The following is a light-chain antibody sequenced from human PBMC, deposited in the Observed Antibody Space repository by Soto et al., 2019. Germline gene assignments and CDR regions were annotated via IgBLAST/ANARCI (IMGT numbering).Light chain of an antibody. CDR2: GAS. Sequence: DIQMTQSPTSVSASVGDRVTITCRASQDITRWLAWYQQKPGTAPKLMIYGASSLQSGVPSRFSGSGSETDCTLTISSLQPEDVATYYCQQSYSTPITFGQGTRLEI. V-gene: IGKV1-12*01. J-gene: IGKJ5*01. CDR3: QQSYSTPIT. CDR1: QDITRW.